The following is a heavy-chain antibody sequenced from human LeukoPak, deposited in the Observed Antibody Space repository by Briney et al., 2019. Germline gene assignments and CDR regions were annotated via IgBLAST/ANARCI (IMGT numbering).Heavy chain of an antibody. CDR3: ARGSAAAGWEY. CDR2: ISSNNGYT. CDR1: GFIFTDYY. V-gene: IGHV3-11*06. D-gene: IGHD6-13*01. Sequence: GGSLRLSCAASGFIFTDYYMNWIRQAPGKGLEWVSFISSNNGYTNYADSVRGRFTISRDTIKNSLNLQMNSLRAEDTAVYYCARGSAAAGWEYWGQGTLVTVSS. J-gene: IGHJ4*02.